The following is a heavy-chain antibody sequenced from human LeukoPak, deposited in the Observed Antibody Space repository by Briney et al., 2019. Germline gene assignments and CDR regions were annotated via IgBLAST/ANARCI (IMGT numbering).Heavy chain of an antibody. Sequence: SETLSLTCTVSGGSISSGGYYWSWIRRHPGKGLEWIGYIYYSGSTYYNPSLKSRVTISVDTSKNQFSLKLSSVTAADTAVYYCAREGKYYYDSSGYYGSNWFDPWGQGTLVTVSS. CDR1: GGSISSGGYY. V-gene: IGHV4-31*03. CDR3: AREGKYYYDSSGYYGSNWFDP. CDR2: IYYSGST. D-gene: IGHD3-22*01. J-gene: IGHJ5*02.